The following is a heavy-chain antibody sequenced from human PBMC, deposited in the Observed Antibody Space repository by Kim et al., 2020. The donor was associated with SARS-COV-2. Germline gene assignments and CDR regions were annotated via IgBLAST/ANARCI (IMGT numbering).Heavy chain of an antibody. D-gene: IGHD3-10*01. Sequence: YVDSVQGRFTMSRDNAKNSLYLQMSSQRTEDTAIYYCAAIDTVQDPGGIWGQGTLVTVSS. V-gene: IGHV3-7*01. CDR3: AAIDTVQDPGGI. J-gene: IGHJ4*02.